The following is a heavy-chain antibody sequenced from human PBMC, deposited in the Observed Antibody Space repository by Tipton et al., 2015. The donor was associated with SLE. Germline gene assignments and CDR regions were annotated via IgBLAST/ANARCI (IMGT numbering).Heavy chain of an antibody. J-gene: IGHJ3*02. V-gene: IGHV4-39*07. D-gene: IGHD2-2*02. Sequence: TLSLTCTVSGGSISSSSYYWGWIRQPPGKGLEWIGSIYYSGSTNYNPSLKSRVTVSADTSKNQFSLNLRSVTAADTAVYYCARDRDIVLEPVPIPPAFDIWGQGAMVTVSS. CDR1: GGSISSSSYY. CDR3: ARDRDIVLEPVPIPPAFDI. CDR2: IYYSGST.